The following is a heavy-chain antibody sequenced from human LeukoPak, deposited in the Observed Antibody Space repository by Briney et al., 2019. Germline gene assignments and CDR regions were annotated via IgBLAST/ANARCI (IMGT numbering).Heavy chain of an antibody. Sequence: PSETLSLTCTVSGGSISSSSYYWGWIRQPPGKGLEWIGSIYYSGSTYYNPSLKSRVTISVDTSKNQFSLKLSSVTAADTAVYYCAVEMATIQYDYWGQGTLVTVSS. CDR1: GGSISSSSYY. CDR3: AVEMATIQYDY. D-gene: IGHD5-24*01. V-gene: IGHV4-39*01. J-gene: IGHJ4*02. CDR2: IYYSGST.